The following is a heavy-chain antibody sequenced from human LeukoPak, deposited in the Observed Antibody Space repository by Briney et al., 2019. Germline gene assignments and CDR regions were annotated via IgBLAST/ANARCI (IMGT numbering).Heavy chain of an antibody. D-gene: IGHD2-2*01. CDR2: IYHSGST. CDR3: ARGLHSTSSSLDV. CDR1: GGSISSGGYS. V-gene: IGHV4-30-2*01. Sequence: SETLSLTCAVSGGSISSGGYSWSWIRQPPGKGLEWIGYIYHSGSTYYNPSLKSRVTISVDRSKNQFSLKLSSVTAADTAVYYCARGLHSTSSSLDVWGKGTTVTVSS. J-gene: IGHJ6*04.